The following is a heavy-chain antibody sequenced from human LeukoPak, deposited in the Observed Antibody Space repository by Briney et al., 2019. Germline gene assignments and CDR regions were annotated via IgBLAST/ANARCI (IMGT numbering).Heavy chain of an antibody. J-gene: IGHJ4*02. D-gene: IGHD1-1*01. Sequence: SETLSLTCTVSGGSISSTTYYWGWIRQPPGKGLEWIGSIFYSGNTYYNPSLKSRVTISVDTSKNQFSLKLSSVTAADTAVYYCARVAAPGTLDYWGQGTLVTVSS. CDR3: ARVAAPGTLDY. CDR1: GGSISSTTYY. CDR2: IFYSGNT. V-gene: IGHV4-39*07.